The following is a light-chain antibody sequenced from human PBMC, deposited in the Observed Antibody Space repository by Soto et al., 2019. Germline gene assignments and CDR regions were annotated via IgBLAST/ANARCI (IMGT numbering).Light chain of an antibody. Sequence: AIRMTQSPSSFSASTGDRVTITCRASQGISRHLAWYQVKPGKAPRLLIYTASYLESGVPSRFSGSGSGTDFTLTISSLQSEDFAVYYCQQYFSYPLTFGGRTKVEIK. CDR2: TAS. V-gene: IGKV1-8*01. CDR1: QGISRH. J-gene: IGKJ4*01. CDR3: QQYFSYPLT.